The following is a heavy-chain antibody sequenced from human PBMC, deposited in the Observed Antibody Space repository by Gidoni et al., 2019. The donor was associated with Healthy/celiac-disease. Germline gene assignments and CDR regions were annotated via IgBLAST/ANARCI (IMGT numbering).Heavy chain of an antibody. CDR1: GGTFSSYA. Sequence: QVQLVQSGPAVMKPGSSMKVSCKASGGTFSSYAISWVRQAPGQGLEWMGGIIPIFGTANYAQKFQGRVTITADESTSTAYMGLSSLRSEDTAVYYCASFRGYGMDVWGQGTTVTVSS. V-gene: IGHV1-69*01. CDR3: ASFRGYGMDV. J-gene: IGHJ6*02. D-gene: IGHD3-16*01. CDR2: IIPIFGTA.